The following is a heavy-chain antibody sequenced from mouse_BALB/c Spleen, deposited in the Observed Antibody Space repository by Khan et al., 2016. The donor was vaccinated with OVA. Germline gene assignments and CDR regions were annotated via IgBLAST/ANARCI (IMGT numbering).Heavy chain of an antibody. J-gene: IGHJ3*01. Sequence: EVELQQSGADFVKPGASVKLSCTASGFNIKDTYMHWINQRPQQGLVWIGRIDPANGDVRYDPKFQDKATITADASSNTAYLQLSSLTSEDTAVYYCIRGAYSGLFAYWGPGTLVTVSA. V-gene: IGHV14-3*02. CDR1: GFNIKDTY. CDR3: IRGAYSGLFAY. D-gene: IGHD2-10*01. CDR2: IDPANGDV.